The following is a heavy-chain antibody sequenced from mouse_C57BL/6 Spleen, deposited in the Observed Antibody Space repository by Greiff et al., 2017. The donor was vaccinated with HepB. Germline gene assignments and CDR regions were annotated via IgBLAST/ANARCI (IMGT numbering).Heavy chain of an antibody. CDR1: GYTFTDYE. CDR2: IDPETGGT. Sequence: VQLQQSGAELVRPGASVTLSCKASGYTFTDYEMHWVKQTPVHGLEWIGAIDPETGGTAYNQKVKGKAILTADKSSSTAYMELRSLTSEDSAVYYCRRKGWFAYWGQGTLVTVSA. CDR3: RRKGWFAY. V-gene: IGHV1-15*01. J-gene: IGHJ3*01.